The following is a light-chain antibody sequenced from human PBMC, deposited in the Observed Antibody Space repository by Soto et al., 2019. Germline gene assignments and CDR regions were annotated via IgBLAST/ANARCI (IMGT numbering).Light chain of an antibody. V-gene: IGKV3-20*01. CDR3: QQYGGSPQT. J-gene: IGKJ1*01. CDR2: GAS. Sequence: IVLTQSPGTLSLSPGEGATLSCRASQSVSKYLAWYQQKPGQAPRLLIYGASSRATGIPDSFSGSGSGTDFTLTISRLEPEEFAVYYCQQYGGSPQTFGQGTKVDIK. CDR1: QSVSKY.